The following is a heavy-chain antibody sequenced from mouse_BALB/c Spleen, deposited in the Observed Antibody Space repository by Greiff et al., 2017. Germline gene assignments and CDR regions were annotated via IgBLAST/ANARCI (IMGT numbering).Heavy chain of an antibody. CDR3: ARAYYRYETLYFDY. J-gene: IGHJ2*01. CDR1: GFTFSSFG. D-gene: IGHD2-14*01. V-gene: IGHV5-17*02. Sequence: EVQRVESGGGLVQPGGSRKLSCAASGFTFSSFGMHWVRQAPEKGLEWVAYISSGSSTIYYADTVKGRFTISRDNPKNTLFLQMTSLRSEDTAMYYCARAYYRYETLYFDYWGQGTTLTVSS. CDR2: ISSGSSTI.